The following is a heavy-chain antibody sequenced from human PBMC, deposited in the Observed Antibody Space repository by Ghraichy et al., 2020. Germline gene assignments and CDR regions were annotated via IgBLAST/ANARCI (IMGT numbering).Heavy chain of an antibody. J-gene: IGHJ4*02. Sequence: GGSLRLSCAASGFTFSTYGMHWVRQAPGKGLEWVAVIWYDGSNKYYSDSVKGRFTISRDNSKNTLYLQMNSLRAEDTAVYFCARDLPGRIAAGDYFDYWGQGTQVTVSS. CDR2: IWYDGSNK. CDR1: GFTFSTYG. V-gene: IGHV3-33*01. CDR3: ARDLPGRIAAGDYFDY. D-gene: IGHD6-13*01.